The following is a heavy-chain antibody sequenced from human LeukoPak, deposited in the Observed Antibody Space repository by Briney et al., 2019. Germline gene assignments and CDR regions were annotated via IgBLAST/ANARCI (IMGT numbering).Heavy chain of an antibody. CDR2: ISSSSSYI. CDR1: GFTFSSYS. Sequence: GGSLRLSCAASGFTFSSYSMNWVRQAPGKGLEWVSSISSSSSYIYYADSVKGRFTISRDNAKNSLYLQMNSLRAEDTAVYYCAKDWGFYYGSGSYYSYWGQGTLVTVSS. CDR3: AKDWGFYYGSGSYYSY. J-gene: IGHJ4*02. V-gene: IGHV3-21*01. D-gene: IGHD3-10*01.